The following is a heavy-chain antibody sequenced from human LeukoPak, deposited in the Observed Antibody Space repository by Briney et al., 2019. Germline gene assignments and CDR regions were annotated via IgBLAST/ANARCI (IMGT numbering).Heavy chain of an antibody. V-gene: IGHV3-48*03. CDR2: ISSSGSTI. D-gene: IGHD3-10*01. CDR3: ARDGLRGAFDI. Sequence: GGSLRLSCVASGFTFSSYEMTWVRQAPGKGLEWLSYISSSGSTIYYADSVKGRFTISRDNAKNSLYLQMNSLRAEDTAVYYCARDGLRGAFDIWGQGTMVTVSS. CDR1: GFTFSSYE. J-gene: IGHJ3*02.